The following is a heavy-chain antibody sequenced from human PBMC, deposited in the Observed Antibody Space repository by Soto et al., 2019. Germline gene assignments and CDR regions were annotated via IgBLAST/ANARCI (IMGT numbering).Heavy chain of an antibody. Sequence: GGSLRLSCAASGVTCNSNAMSWVGEAPGKGLEWVSAISGRGCSTYYADSGKGRFTISRDNSKNTLYLQMNSLRAEDTAVYYCAKDLKCHFLVVPAILWGQGSLVTVSS. CDR2: ISGRGCST. J-gene: IGHJ1*01. D-gene: IGHD2-21*02. V-gene: IGHV3-23*01. CDR1: GVTCNSNA. CDR3: AKDLKCHFLVVPAIL.